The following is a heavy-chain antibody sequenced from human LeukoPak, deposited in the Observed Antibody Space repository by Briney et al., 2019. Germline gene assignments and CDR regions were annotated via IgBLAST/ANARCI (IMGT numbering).Heavy chain of an antibody. CDR2: ISTSSIYI. CDR1: GFTFSSYS. J-gene: IGHJ3*02. CDR3: AKDRRHSAASGYYSHDGFDI. D-gene: IGHD3-22*01. Sequence: GGSLRLSCAASGFTFSSYSMNWVRQAPGKGLEWVSSISTSSIYIYYADSLKGRFTISRDNAKNSLYLQMNSLRPEDTAVYYCAKDRRHSAASGYYSHDGFDIWGQGTMVSVSS. V-gene: IGHV3-21*01.